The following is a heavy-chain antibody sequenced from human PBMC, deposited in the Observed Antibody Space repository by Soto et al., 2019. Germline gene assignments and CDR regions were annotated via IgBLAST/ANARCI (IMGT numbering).Heavy chain of an antibody. D-gene: IGHD4-17*01. CDR2: ISYSGTT. CDR1: GDSISSNNNY. CDR3: ARRYGPGFDY. J-gene: IGHJ4*02. V-gene: IGHV4-30-4*01. Sequence: SETLSLTCTVSGDSISSNNNYWSWIRQPPGEGLEWIGFISYSGTTSYSPSLKSRVAISLDTSKNQFSLSLSSVTAADTAVYYCARRYGPGFDYWGQGTLVTVSS.